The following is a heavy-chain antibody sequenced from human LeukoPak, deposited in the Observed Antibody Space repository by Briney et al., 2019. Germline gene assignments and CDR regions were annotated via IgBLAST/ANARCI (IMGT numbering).Heavy chain of an antibody. CDR3: AKDMSQLVLPYYDILTGYDY. D-gene: IGHD3-9*01. Sequence: GGSLRLSCAASGFTFDDYAMHWVRQAPGKGLEWFSLISGDGGSTYYADSVKGRFTISRDNSKNSLYLQMNSLRTEDTALYYCAKDMSQLVLPYYDILTGYDYWGQGTLVTVSS. J-gene: IGHJ4*02. CDR1: GFTFDDYA. CDR2: ISGDGGST. V-gene: IGHV3-43*02.